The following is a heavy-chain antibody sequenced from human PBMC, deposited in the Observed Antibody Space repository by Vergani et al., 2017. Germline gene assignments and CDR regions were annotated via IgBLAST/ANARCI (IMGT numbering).Heavy chain of an antibody. V-gene: IGHV3-33*06. CDR2: IWYDGSNK. J-gene: IGHJ6*03. CDR1: GFTFSSYG. D-gene: IGHD2-15*01. Sequence: QVQLVESGGGVVQPGRSLRLSCAASGFTFSSYGMHWVRQAPGKGLEWVAVIWYDGSNKYYADSVKGRFTISRDNSKNPLYLQMNSLRAEDTAVYYCAKESHCSGGSCYPALYYYYMDVWGKGTTVTVSS. CDR3: AKESHCSGGSCYPALYYYYMDV.